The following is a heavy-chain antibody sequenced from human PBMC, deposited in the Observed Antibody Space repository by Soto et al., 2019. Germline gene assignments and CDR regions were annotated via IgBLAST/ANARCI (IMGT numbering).Heavy chain of an antibody. CDR3: ARVQYYYDSSGYSPVAQYYFDY. D-gene: IGHD3-22*01. CDR1: GYTFTSYG. Sequence: ASVKVSCKASGYTFTSYGISWVRQAPGQGLEWMGWISAYNGNTNYAQKLQGRVTMTTDTSTSTAYMELSSLRSEDTAVYYCARVQYYYDSSGYSPVAQYYFDYWGQGTLVTVSS. J-gene: IGHJ4*02. CDR2: ISAYNGNT. V-gene: IGHV1-18*01.